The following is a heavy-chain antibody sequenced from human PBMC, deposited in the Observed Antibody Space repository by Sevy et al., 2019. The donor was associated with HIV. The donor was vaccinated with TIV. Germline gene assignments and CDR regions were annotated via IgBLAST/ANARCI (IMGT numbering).Heavy chain of an antibody. J-gene: IGHJ4*02. CDR2: IKSEGSDK. Sequence: GGCLRLSCAASGFTFSAYWMNWVRQAPGKGLERVANIKSEGSDKHYVDSVEGRFTISRDNAKNSLYLQMNSMRVEDTAIYYCAQETVGRFDSWGQGTLVTVSS. CDR3: AQETVGRFDS. CDR1: GFTFSAYW. V-gene: IGHV3-7*01. D-gene: IGHD3-16*01.